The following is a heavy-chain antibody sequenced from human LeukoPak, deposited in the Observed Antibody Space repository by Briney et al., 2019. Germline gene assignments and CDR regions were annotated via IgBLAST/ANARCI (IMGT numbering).Heavy chain of an antibody. CDR1: GFTFSTYW. Sequence: GESLKISCAASGFTFSTYWMSWVRQAPGKGLGWVANIMQDGSEKYYVDSVKGRFTISRDNAKNSLFLQMSTLRAEDTGVYYCARDGGSYDYWGQGTLVTVSS. CDR2: IMQDGSEK. V-gene: IGHV3-7*01. J-gene: IGHJ4*02. D-gene: IGHD1-26*01. CDR3: ARDGGSYDY.